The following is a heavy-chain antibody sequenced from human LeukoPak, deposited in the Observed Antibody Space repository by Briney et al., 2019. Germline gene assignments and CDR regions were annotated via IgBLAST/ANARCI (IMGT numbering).Heavy chain of an antibody. CDR2: IYSGGST. J-gene: IGHJ4*02. V-gene: IGHV3-53*01. CDR1: GFTVSSNY. D-gene: IGHD1-26*01. CDR3: ARGGSYSLAIGY. Sequence: PGGSLRLSWAASGFTVSSNYMSWVRQAPGKGLEWVSVIYSGGSTYYADSVKGRFTISRDNSKNTLYLQMNSLRAEDTAVYFCARGGSYSLAIGYWGQGTLVTVSS.